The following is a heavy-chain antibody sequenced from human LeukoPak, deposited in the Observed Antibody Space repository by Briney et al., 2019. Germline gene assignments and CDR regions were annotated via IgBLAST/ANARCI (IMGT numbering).Heavy chain of an antibody. Sequence: GRSLRLSCAASGFRFGSHAVHWVRQAPGKGLEWLAQIWYDGSNKYYVDSVKGRFTTSRDNSKDTVYLQMNSLRAEDTAVYFCARDGQQLAPYAMDVWGQGTTVTVSS. CDR1: GFRFGSHA. D-gene: IGHD6-13*01. J-gene: IGHJ6*02. V-gene: IGHV3-33*01. CDR2: IWYDGSNK. CDR3: ARDGQQLAPYAMDV.